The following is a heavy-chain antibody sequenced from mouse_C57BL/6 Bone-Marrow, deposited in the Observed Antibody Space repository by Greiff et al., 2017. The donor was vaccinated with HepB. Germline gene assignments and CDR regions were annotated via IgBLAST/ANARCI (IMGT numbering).Heavy chain of an antibody. CDR3: ARGAITTVVAPDY. Sequence: QVQLQQPGTELVKPGASVKLSCKASGYTFTSYWMHWVKQRPGQGLEWIGNINPSNGGTNYNEKFKSKATLTVDKSSSTAYMQLSSLTSEDSAVYDCARGAITTVVAPDYWGQGTTLTVSS. V-gene: IGHV1-53*01. J-gene: IGHJ2*01. CDR1: GYTFTSYW. CDR2: INPSNGGT. D-gene: IGHD1-1*01.